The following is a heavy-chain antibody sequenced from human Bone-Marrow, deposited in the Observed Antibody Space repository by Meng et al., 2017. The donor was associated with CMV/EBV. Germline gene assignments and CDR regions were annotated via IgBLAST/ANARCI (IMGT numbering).Heavy chain of an antibody. CDR2: INHAGAVI. CDR3: ARSPIRNLLEL. V-gene: IGHV3-48*03. J-gene: IGHJ4*02. CDR1: GFTFSDYE. D-gene: IGHD5/OR15-5a*01. Sequence: GESLKISCVTSGFTFSDYEYNWIRQAPGKGPEWISYINHAGAVIYYADSVKGRFTISRDDAENSVFLQMNSLRADDSAIYYCARSPIRNLLELWGQGTLVTVSS.